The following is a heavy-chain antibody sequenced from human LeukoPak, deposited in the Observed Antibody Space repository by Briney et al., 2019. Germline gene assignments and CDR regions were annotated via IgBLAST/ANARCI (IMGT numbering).Heavy chain of an antibody. CDR3: ARGDDFSGDH. CDR2: IHPEGNEK. J-gene: IGHJ4*02. V-gene: IGHV3-7*04. CDR1: GFTFSNFW. Sequence: PGGSLRLSCAVSGFTFSNFWMSWVRQAPGRGLEWVANIHPEGNEKYHVESVKGRFTISRDNTKNLLFLQMNALRVEDTAVYNCARGDDFSGDHWGQGTLVTVSS. D-gene: IGHD1-1*01.